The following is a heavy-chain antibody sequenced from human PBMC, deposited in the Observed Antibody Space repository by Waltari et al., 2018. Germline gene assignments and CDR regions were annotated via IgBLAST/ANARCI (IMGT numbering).Heavy chain of an antibody. CDR2: AFHGGTT. D-gene: IGHD6-19*01. CDR3: AGGYSSGWYAY. Sequence: QLHLQQSGPGLVKPSETLSLTCRVSGDSISTSRYYWGWIRQPPGKGLEGIGSAFHGGTTHYNPSLKSRVTISIDTSRNQFSLTLSSVTAADTAVFYCAGGYSSGWYAYWGQGTQVTVPS. V-gene: IGHV4-39*01. CDR1: GDSISTSRYY. J-gene: IGHJ4*02.